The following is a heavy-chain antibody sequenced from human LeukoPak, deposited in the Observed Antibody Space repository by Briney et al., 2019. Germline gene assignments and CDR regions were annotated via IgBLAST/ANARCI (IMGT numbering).Heavy chain of an antibody. D-gene: IGHD4-17*01. Sequence: SETLSLTCTVSGGSFSSGSYYWSWIRQPPGTGLEWIGYIYYSGSTNYNPSLKSRVTISVDTSKNQFSLKLSSVTAADTAVYYCARVTPVTNDAFDIWGQGTMVTVSS. V-gene: IGHV4-61*01. CDR3: ARVTPVTNDAFDI. CDR1: GGSFSSGSYY. J-gene: IGHJ3*02. CDR2: IYYSGST.